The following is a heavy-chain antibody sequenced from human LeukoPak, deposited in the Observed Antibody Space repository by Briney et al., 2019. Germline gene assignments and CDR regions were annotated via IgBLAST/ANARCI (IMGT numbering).Heavy chain of an antibody. CDR3: ARSASLYDAPGFDC. CDR2: IYYNGCT. J-gene: IGHJ4*02. V-gene: IGHV4-31*03. D-gene: IGHD2/OR15-2a*01. CDR1: GGSISSSSYY. Sequence: PSETLSLTCTVSGGSISSSSYYWRWIRQHPGKGLEWIGYIYYNGCTHYHPSLKSRLTISVDMSKNQFSLKVSSVTAADTALYYCARSASLYDAPGFDCWGQGSLVSVSS.